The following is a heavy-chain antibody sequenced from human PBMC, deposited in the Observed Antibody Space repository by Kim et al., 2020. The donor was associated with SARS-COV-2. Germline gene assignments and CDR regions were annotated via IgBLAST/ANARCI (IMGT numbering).Heavy chain of an antibody. CDR1: GFTFSSYA. D-gene: IGHD2-2*01. CDR3: AKDLCSSTSCYGYYYYGMDV. V-gene: IGHV3-23*01. J-gene: IGHJ6*02. CDR2: ISGSGGST. Sequence: GGSLRLSCAASGFTFSSYAMSWVRQAPGKGLEWVSAISGSGGSTYYADSVKGRITISRDNSKNTLYLQMNSLRAEDTAVYYCAKDLCSSTSCYGYYYYGMDVWGQGTTVTVSS.